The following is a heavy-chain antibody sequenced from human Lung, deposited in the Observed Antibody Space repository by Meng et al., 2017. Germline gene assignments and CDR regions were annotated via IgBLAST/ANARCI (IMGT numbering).Heavy chain of an antibody. CDR1: AGSNRNSSYY. V-gene: IGHV4-39*07. D-gene: IGHD3-22*01. CDR2: IYYSGGT. J-gene: IGHJ1*01. CDR3: ARGEYDSSGYYLEYFQL. Sequence: PLSGWGPGRVKPSETLSLTCIGCAGSNRNSSYYWGRIRQPPGKGLEWIGSIYYSGGTYYNPSLKSRVSISVDTSKRQFSLRLSSVTAADTAVYYCARGEYDSSGYYLEYFQLWGQGTLVTVSS.